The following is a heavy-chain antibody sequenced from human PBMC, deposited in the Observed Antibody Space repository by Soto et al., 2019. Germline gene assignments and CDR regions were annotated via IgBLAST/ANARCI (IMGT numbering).Heavy chain of an antibody. CDR1: GFTFSSYS. J-gene: IGHJ4*02. V-gene: IGHV3-21*04. CDR3: VRGNKLPVY. CDR2: IATSSSSI. Sequence: GGSLRLSCAASGFTFSSYSMNWVRQAPGKGLEWVSSIATSSSSIYYADSVKGRFTISRDNAKNSLYLQMNSLRAEDTAVYYCVRGNKLPVYWGPGALVTVSS.